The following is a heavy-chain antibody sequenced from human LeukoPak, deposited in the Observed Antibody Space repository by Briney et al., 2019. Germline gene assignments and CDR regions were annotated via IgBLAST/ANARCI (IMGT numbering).Heavy chain of an antibody. CDR3: ARGIVVVTAAVFDY. V-gene: IGHV1-2*02. CDR1: GYTFTGYY. D-gene: IGHD2-2*01. Sequence: ASVKVSCKASGYTFTGYYLHWVRQAPGQGLEWMGWINPNTGGTNYAPKFQGRVTMTRDTSISAAYMDLNSLRFDDTAVYYCARGIVVVTAAVFDYWGQGTLVTVSS. J-gene: IGHJ4*02. CDR2: INPNTGGT.